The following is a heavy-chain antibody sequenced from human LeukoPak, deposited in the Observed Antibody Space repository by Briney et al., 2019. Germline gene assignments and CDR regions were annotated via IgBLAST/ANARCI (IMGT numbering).Heavy chain of an antibody. V-gene: IGHV3-23*01. Sequence: GGSLRLSCAASGFTFSSYWMSWVRQAPGKGLEWVSAISGSGGSTYYADSVKGRFTISRDNSKNTLYLQMNSLRAEDTAVYYCAKEVVRGVIMNYYYMDVWGKGTTVTISS. J-gene: IGHJ6*03. CDR1: GFTFSSYW. CDR2: ISGSGGST. D-gene: IGHD3-10*01. CDR3: AKEVVRGVIMNYYYMDV.